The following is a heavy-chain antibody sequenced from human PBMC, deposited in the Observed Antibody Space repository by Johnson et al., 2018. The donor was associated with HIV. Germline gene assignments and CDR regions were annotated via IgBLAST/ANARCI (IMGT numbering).Heavy chain of an antibody. CDR1: GFTFSSYA. V-gene: IGHV3-33*06. J-gene: IGHJ3*02. CDR2: IWFDGSNK. CDR3: AKEGITMEVDI. Sequence: QVQLVESGGGVVQPGRSLRLSCAASGFTFSSYAMHWVRQAQGKGLEWVAVIWFDGSNKYYADSVKGRFTISRDNSKNTLYLQMNSLRAEDTAVYYCAKEGITMEVDIWGQGTMVTVSS. D-gene: IGHD3-10*01.